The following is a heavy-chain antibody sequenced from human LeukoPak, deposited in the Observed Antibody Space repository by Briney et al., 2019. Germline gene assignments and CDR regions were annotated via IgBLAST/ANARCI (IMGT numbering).Heavy chain of an antibody. Sequence: ASVKVSCKASGYTFTYFDLHWVRQAPGQGLEWMGWINPNSGGTNYAQKFQGRVTMTRDTSISTAYMELSRLRSDDTAVYYCARDFVTMVRGVYNWFDPWGQGTLVTVSS. CDR1: GYTFTYFD. CDR3: ARDFVTMVRGVYNWFDP. V-gene: IGHV1-2*02. J-gene: IGHJ5*02. D-gene: IGHD3-10*01. CDR2: INPNSGGT.